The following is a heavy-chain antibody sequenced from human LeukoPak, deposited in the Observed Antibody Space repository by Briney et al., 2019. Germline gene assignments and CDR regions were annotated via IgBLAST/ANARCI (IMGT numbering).Heavy chain of an antibody. D-gene: IGHD1-26*01. J-gene: IGHJ4*02. CDR2: ISYDGSNK. CDR3: AKPPEVGATVGYFDY. V-gene: IGHV3-30-3*02. CDR1: GFTFSSYA. Sequence: GGSLGLSCAASGFTFSSYAMHWVRQAPGKGLEWVAVISYDGSNKYYADSVKGRFTISRDNSKNTLYLQMSSLRAEDTAVYYCAKPPEVGATVGYFDYWGQGTLVTVSS.